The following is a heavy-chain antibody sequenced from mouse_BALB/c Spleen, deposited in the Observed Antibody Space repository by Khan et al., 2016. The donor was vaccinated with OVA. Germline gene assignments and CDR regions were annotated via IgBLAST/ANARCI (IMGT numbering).Heavy chain of an antibody. CDR1: GYTFTNYG. CDR2: INTFTGEP. J-gene: IGHJ4*01. V-gene: IGHV9-1*02. CDR3: ARPPYFSYSLDH. Sequence: QIQLVQSGPEMKKPGETVKISCKASGYTFTNYGMNWVKQSPGKALKWMGWINTFTGEPTYADDFKGRFAFSLETSASTAYLQINNLKNEDEATYFCARPPYFSYSLDHWGQGTSVTVSS. D-gene: IGHD2-12*01.